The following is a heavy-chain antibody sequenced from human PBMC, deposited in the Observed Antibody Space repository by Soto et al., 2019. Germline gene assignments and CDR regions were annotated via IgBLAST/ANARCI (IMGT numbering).Heavy chain of an antibody. D-gene: IGHD3-9*01. Sequence: LSLTCAVYGGSFSGYYWSWIRQPPGKGLEWIGEINHSGSTNYNPSLKSRVTISVDTSKNQFSLKLSSVTAADTAVYYCARAQVLRYFDWLLTPNYYYYGMDVWGQGTTVTVSS. V-gene: IGHV4-34*01. CDR1: GGSFSGYY. J-gene: IGHJ6*02. CDR3: ARAQVLRYFDWLLTPNYYYYGMDV. CDR2: INHSGST.